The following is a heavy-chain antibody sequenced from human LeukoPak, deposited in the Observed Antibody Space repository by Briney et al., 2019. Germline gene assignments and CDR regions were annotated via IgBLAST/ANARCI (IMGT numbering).Heavy chain of an antibody. V-gene: IGHV3-74*01. J-gene: IGHJ4*02. D-gene: IGHD4-17*01. CDR2: INSGGSST. CDR1: GFTFSTYW. Sequence: GGSLRLSCAASGFTFSTYWMHWVRQVPGKGLVWVSRINSGGSSTSHADSVKGRFTIPRDNAKNTLYLQMNSLRAEDTAVYYCARGGDYPFDYWGQGTLVTVSS. CDR3: ARGGDYPFDY.